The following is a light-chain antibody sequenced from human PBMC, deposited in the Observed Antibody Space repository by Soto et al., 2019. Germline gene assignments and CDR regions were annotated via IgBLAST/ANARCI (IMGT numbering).Light chain of an antibody. CDR2: GAS. J-gene: IGKJ3*01. V-gene: IGKV3-15*01. Sequence: EIVMTQSPATLSVSPGERATLSCRASQSVSSNLAWYQQKPGQAPRLLIYGASTRATGIPARFSGSGSGTEFTLTISSLQFEDFAVYYCQQYNNWPLGFTFGPGTKVDIK. CDR3: QQYNNWPLGFT. CDR1: QSVSSN.